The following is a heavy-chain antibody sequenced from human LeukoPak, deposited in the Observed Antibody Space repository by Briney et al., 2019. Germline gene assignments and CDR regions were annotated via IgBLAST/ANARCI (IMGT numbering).Heavy chain of an antibody. Sequence: PSATLSLTCTVSGGFISSGSYYWGWIRQPPGKGLEWIGNIYYSGSTYYSPSLKSRVTISVDTSKNQFSLKLSSVTAADTAVYYCARSTYYYGSGSPYAFDIWGQGTMVTVSS. CDR3: ARSTYYYGSGSPYAFDI. CDR1: GGFISSGSYY. J-gene: IGHJ3*02. V-gene: IGHV4-39*07. D-gene: IGHD3-10*01. CDR2: IYYSGST.